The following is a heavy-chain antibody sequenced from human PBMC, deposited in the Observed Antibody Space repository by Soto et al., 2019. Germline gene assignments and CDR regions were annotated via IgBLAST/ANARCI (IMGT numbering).Heavy chain of an antibody. CDR3: AKVDGRVGVNPVDY. Sequence: QVQLVESGGGVVQPGRSLRLSCAASGFTFSSYGMHWVRQAPGKGLEWVAVIWYDGSNKYYADSVKGRFTISRDNSKNTLDLQMNSLRAEDTAVYYCAKVDGRVGVNPVDYLGQGTLVTVSS. CDR2: IWYDGSNK. J-gene: IGHJ4*02. D-gene: IGHD2-2*01. V-gene: IGHV3-33*06. CDR1: GFTFSSYG.